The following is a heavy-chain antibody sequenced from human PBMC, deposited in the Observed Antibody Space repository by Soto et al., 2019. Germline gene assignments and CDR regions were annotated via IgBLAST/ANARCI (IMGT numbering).Heavy chain of an antibody. Sequence: QVQLVESGGGVVQPGRSLRLSCAASGFTFSTYSMHWVRQAPGKGLDWVAVVSYDGSVKYYADSVKGRFTISRDNSKNTLYLQMNSLRTEDTAVYYCARRYYDILTGFSFWYFDLWGRDTLLTVSS. D-gene: IGHD3-9*01. CDR2: VSYDGSVK. J-gene: IGHJ2*01. CDR1: GFTFSTYS. CDR3: ARRYYDILTGFSFWYFDL. V-gene: IGHV3-30-3*01.